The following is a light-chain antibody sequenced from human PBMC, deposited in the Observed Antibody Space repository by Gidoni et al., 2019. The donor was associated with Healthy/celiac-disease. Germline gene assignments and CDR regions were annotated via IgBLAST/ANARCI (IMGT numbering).Light chain of an antibody. V-gene: IGLV2-11*01. Sequence: QSALTQPRSVSGSPGQSVTISCTGTSSDVGDYNYVSWYQQHPGKAPKLMIYDVSKRPSGVPDRFSGSKSGNMASLTISGLQAEDEADYYCCSYAGSYTSWVFGGGTKLTVL. CDR3: CSYAGSYTSWV. CDR1: SSDVGDYNY. J-gene: IGLJ3*02. CDR2: DVS.